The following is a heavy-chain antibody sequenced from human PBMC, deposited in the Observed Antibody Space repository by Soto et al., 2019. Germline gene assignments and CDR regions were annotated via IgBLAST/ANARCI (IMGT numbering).Heavy chain of an antibody. D-gene: IGHD2-21*02. Sequence: SETLSLTCIVSGESISSSSYYWGWIRQPPGKGLEWIGSIYYSGRTYYNPSFKSQVTISIDTSKNQFSLKLSSVTATDTAVYYCARKRPNVVTQAYLDYWGQGALVTVSS. CDR3: ARKRPNVVTQAYLDY. V-gene: IGHV4-39*01. J-gene: IGHJ4*02. CDR1: GESISSSSYY. CDR2: IYYSGRT.